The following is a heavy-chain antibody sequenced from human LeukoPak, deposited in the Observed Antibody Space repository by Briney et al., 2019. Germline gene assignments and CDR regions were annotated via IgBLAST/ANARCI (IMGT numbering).Heavy chain of an antibody. CDR1: GFTFSSYS. V-gene: IGHV3-21*01. CDR2: ISSSSSYI. CDR3: AREAVPYDYVWGSYRYAGYYFDY. D-gene: IGHD3-16*02. J-gene: IGHJ4*02. Sequence: GGSLRLSCAASGFTFSSYSMNWVRQAPGKGLEWVSSISSSSSYIYYADSVKGRFTISRDNAKNSLYLQTNSLRAEDTAVYYCAREAVPYDYVWGSYRYAGYYFDYWGQGTLVTVSS.